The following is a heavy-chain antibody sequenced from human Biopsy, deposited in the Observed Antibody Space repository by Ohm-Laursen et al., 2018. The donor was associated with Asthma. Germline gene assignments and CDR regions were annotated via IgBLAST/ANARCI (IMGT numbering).Heavy chain of an antibody. CDR1: GGTFNTYV. CDR3: ARKAGSCISRTCYSLDF. D-gene: IGHD2-2*01. CDR2: INSVFGTT. Sequence: ASVKVSCKSLGGTFNTYVIGWVRQAPGQGLEWMGGINSVFGTTTYPQKFQDRVTVTADDSTSTVYMESSSLRSEDTAVYYCARKAGSCISRTCYSLDFWGQGTLVTVSS. J-gene: IGHJ4*02. V-gene: IGHV1-69*13.